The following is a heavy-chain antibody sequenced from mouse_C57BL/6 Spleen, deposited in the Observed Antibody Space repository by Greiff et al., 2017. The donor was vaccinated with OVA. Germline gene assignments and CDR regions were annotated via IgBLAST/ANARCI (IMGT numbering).Heavy chain of an antibody. CDR2: ISYDGSN. CDR1: GYSITSGYY. V-gene: IGHV3-6*01. D-gene: IGHD2-1*01. Sequence: VQLQQSGPGLVKPSQSLSLTCSVTGYSITSGYYWNWIRQFPGNKLEWMGYISYDGSNNYNPSLKNRISITRDTSKNQFFLKLNSVTTEDTATYYCARDGGNFYFDYWGQGTTLTVSS. CDR3: ARDGGNFYFDY. J-gene: IGHJ2*01.